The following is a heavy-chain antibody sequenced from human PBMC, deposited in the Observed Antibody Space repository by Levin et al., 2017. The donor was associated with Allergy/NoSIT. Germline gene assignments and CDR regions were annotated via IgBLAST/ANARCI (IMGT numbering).Heavy chain of an antibody. CDR2: IWYDGSNK. CDR1: GFTFSSHG. D-gene: IGHD3-10*01. J-gene: IGHJ4*02. Sequence: GGSLRLSCAASGFTFSSHGMHWVRQAPGKGLEWVAVIWYDGSNKYYADSVKGRFTISRDNSKNTLYLQMNSLRAEDTAVYYCARWGDQKRFDYWGQGTLVTVSS. V-gene: IGHV3-33*01. CDR3: ARWGDQKRFDY.